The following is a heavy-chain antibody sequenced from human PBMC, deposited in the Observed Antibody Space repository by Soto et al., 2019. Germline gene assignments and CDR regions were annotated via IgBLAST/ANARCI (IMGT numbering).Heavy chain of an antibody. CDR1: GYTFTSYG. Sequence: ASVKVSCKASGYTFTSYGISLVRQAPGQGLEWMGWISAYNGNTNYAQKLQGRVTMTTDTSTSTAYMELRSLRSDDTAVYYCARDPGDYSNSLYYYYYGMDVWGQGTTVTVSS. CDR2: ISAYNGNT. D-gene: IGHD4-4*01. V-gene: IGHV1-18*01. J-gene: IGHJ6*02. CDR3: ARDPGDYSNSLYYYYYGMDV.